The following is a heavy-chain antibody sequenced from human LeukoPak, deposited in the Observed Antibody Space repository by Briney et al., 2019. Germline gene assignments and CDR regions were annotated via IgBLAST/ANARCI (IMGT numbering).Heavy chain of an antibody. J-gene: IGHJ6*03. CDR1: GITFSSYG. CDR2: ISSTGGTT. D-gene: IGHD3-10*01. Sequence: GGSLRLSCAASGITFSSYGMSWVRQAPGKGLEWVSSISSTGGTTYYADSVKGRFTISRDNSKNTLYLQMNSLRAEDTAVYYCAKVRDYYGSGSYYYYMDVWGKGTTVTISS. CDR3: AKVRDYYGSGSYYYYMDV. V-gene: IGHV3-23*01.